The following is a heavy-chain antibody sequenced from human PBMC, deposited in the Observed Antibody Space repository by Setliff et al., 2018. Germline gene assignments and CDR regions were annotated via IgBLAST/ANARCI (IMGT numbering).Heavy chain of an antibody. Sequence: KVSCKASGYPFTSNSMHWVRQAPGQRLEWMGWINPNSGGTNYAQKFQGRVTMTRDTSISTAYMDLSRLRSDDTAVYYCARDRVWGTLDAFDIWGQGTMVTVSS. CDR3: ARDRVWGTLDAFDI. CDR2: INPNSGGT. J-gene: IGHJ3*02. CDR1: GYPFTSNS. D-gene: IGHD3-16*01. V-gene: IGHV1-2*02.